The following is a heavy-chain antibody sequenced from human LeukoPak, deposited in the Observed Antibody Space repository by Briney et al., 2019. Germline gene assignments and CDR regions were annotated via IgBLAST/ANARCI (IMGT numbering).Heavy chain of an antibody. V-gene: IGHV1-8*01. J-gene: IGHJ4*02. CDR3: ARGTVCGSGGKCSGSWYYDY. CDR1: GYTFTSND. Sequence: ASVKVSCKASGYTFTSNDINWVRQATGQGLEWMGWMNPNSGNTGYAQKFQGRVAMTRNTSISTAYMELSSLRSEDTAVYYCARGTVCGSGGKCSGSWYYDYWGQGTLVTVSS. CDR2: MNPNSGNT. D-gene: IGHD6-13*01.